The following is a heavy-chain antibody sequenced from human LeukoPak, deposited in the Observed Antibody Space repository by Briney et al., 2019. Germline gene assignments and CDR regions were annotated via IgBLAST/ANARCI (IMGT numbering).Heavy chain of an antibody. CDR3: AREPSNSGSLGY. Sequence: ASVKVSCKSSGYTFTNYYMHWVRQAPGEGLEWMGVINPTGTGTSYAQKFQGRVTMTRDTSTSTVYMELSSLTSEDTAVYYCAREPSNSGSLGYWGQGTLVTVSS. CDR2: INPTGTGT. CDR1: GYTFTNYY. D-gene: IGHD6-19*01. V-gene: IGHV1-46*01. J-gene: IGHJ4*02.